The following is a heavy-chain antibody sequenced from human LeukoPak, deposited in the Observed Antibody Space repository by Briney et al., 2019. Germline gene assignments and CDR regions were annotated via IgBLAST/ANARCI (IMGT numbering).Heavy chain of an antibody. CDR1: GYTLTELS. J-gene: IGHJ4*02. CDR2: FDPEDGET. D-gene: IGHD4-11*01. Sequence: ASVKVSCRVSGYTLTELSMHWVRQAPGKGLGWMGGFDPEDGETNYAQKFQGRVTMTEDTSTDTAYMELSSLRSEDTAVYYCATGLINDYSVPFDYWGQGTLVTVSS. CDR3: ATGLINDYSVPFDY. V-gene: IGHV1-24*01.